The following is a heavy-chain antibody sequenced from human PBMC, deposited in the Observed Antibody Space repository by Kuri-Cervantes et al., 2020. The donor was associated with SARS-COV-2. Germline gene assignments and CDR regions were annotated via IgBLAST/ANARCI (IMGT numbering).Heavy chain of an antibody. D-gene: IGHD2-21*02. CDR1: GGSISSYY. CDR3: ARHRKTVTAPFDY. CDR2: IYYRGST. J-gene: IGHJ4*02. Sequence: SETLSLTCTVSGGSISSYYWSWIRQPPGKGLEWIGYIYYRGSTNHNTSLKSRVNISVDTYKNQFSLKLSSVTAADTAVYYCARHRKTVTAPFDYWGQGTLVTVSS. V-gene: IGHV4-59*08.